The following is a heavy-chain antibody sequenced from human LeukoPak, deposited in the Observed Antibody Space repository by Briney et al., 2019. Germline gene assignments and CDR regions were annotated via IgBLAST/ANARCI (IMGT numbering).Heavy chain of an antibody. V-gene: IGHV4-39*07. CDR2: IYYSGST. CDR3: ARTRITMVRGVIVYFDY. Sequence: SETLSLTCTVSGGSISSYYWGWIRQPPGKGLEWIGSIYYSGSTYYNPSLKSRVTISVDTSKNQFSLKLSSVTAADTAVYYCARTRITMVRGVIVYFDYWGQGTLVTVSS. CDR1: GGSISSYY. J-gene: IGHJ4*02. D-gene: IGHD3-10*01.